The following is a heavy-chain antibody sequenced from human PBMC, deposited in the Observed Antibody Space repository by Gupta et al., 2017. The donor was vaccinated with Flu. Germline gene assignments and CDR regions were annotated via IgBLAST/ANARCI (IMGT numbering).Heavy chain of an antibody. CDR3: ATEGIGPRAGRGTPDD. Sequence: QLQLLQSGPEVQQPGASVKVSCQASGYTFTNYGINWVRQAPGQGPEWMGWISADNGNTNYEQKVQGRGTMTTDKWTTTAYMEVGSLRSDDTAVQYCATEGIGPRAGRGTPDDGGQGTLVTVSS. V-gene: IGHV1-18*01. J-gene: IGHJ4*02. CDR2: ISADNGNT. CDR1: GYTFTNYG. D-gene: IGHD3-16*01.